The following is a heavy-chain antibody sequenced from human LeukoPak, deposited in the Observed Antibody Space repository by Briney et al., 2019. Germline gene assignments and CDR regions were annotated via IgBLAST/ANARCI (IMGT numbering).Heavy chain of an antibody. CDR3: AVLHYYAMDV. J-gene: IGHJ6*02. V-gene: IGHV3-21*04. CDR1: GFTLNTYS. Sequence: PGGSLRLFCAASGFTLNTYSMNWVRQAPGRGLEWVSSISSTGSDMYYVDSVKGRFTISRDNAKNSLYLQMNSLRGEDAALYYCAVLHYYAMDVWGQGTTVTVSS. CDR2: ISSTGSDM. D-gene: IGHD2-8*01.